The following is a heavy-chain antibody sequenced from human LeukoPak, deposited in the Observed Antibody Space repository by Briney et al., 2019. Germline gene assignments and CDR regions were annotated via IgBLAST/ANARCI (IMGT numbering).Heavy chain of an antibody. V-gene: IGHV4-39*01. J-gene: IGHJ4*02. Sequence: SETLSLTCAVSGGSISSDRYYWGWIRQPPGKGLEWIGSIYSGGTTYYNPSLKGRVTISVDTSKNQFSLKLTSVTAADAAAYYCARHSRNCSGGYCYLYYWGQGTLVTVSS. CDR2: IYSGGTT. D-gene: IGHD2-15*01. CDR1: GGSISSDRYY. CDR3: ARHSRNCSGGYCYLYY.